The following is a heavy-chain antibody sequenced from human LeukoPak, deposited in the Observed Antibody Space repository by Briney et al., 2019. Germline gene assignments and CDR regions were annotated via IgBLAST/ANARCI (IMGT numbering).Heavy chain of an antibody. J-gene: IGHJ4*02. CDR1: GGSFSGYY. Sequence: PSETLSLTCAVYGGSFSGYYWSWIRQPPGKGLEWIGEINHSGSTNYNPSLKSQVTISVDTSKNQFSLKLSSVTAADTAVYYCARATTYYDFWSGYPFFDYWGQGTLVTVSS. D-gene: IGHD3-3*01. CDR3: ARATTYYDFWSGYPFFDY. CDR2: INHSGST. V-gene: IGHV4-34*01.